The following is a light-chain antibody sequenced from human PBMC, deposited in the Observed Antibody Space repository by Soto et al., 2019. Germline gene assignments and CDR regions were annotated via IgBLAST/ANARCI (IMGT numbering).Light chain of an antibody. CDR2: DVS. Sequence: QSVLTQPASVSGSPGQSITISCTGTSSDVGGYNYVSWYQQHPGKAPKLMIYDVSYRPSGVSHRFSGSKSGNTASLTISGLQAEDAADYYCSSYTSSSPYVFGTGTKLTVL. CDR3: SSYTSSSPYV. CDR1: SSDVGGYNY. J-gene: IGLJ1*01. V-gene: IGLV2-14*01.